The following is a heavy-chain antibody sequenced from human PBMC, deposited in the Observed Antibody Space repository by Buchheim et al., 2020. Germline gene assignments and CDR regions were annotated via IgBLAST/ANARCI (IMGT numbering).Heavy chain of an antibody. V-gene: IGHV3-66*01. CDR1: GFTVSSNY. D-gene: IGHD1-26*01. CDR2: IYSGGST. J-gene: IGHJ6*02. CDR3: AREGRHGGINYYYYYGMDV. Sequence: EVQLVESGGGLVQPGGSLRLSCAASGFTVSSNYMSWVRQAPGKGLEWASVIYSGGSTYYADSVKGRFTISRDNSKNTLYLQMNSLRAEDTAVYYCAREGRHGGINYYYYYGMDVWGQGTT.